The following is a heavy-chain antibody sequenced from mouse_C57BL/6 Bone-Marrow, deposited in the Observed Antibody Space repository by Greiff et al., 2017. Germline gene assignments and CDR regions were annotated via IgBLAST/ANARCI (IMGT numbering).Heavy chain of an antibody. J-gene: IGHJ2*01. Sequence: QVHVKQSGAELVKPGASVKLSCKASGYTFTSYWMHWVKQRPGQGLEWIGMIHPNSGSTNYNEKFKSKATLTVDKSSSTAYMQLSSLTSEDSAVYYCAGYYYGSSFDYWGQGTTLTVSS. V-gene: IGHV1-64*01. CDR3: AGYYYGSSFDY. CDR2: IHPNSGST. D-gene: IGHD1-1*01. CDR1: GYTFTSYW.